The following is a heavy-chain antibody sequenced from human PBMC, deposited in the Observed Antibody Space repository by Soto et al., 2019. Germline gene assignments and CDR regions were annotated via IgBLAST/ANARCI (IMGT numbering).Heavy chain of an antibody. Sequence: GGSLRLSCAASGFTFSSYGMHWVRQAPGKGLEWVAVISYDGSNKYYADSVKGRFTISRDNSKNTLYLQMNSLRAEDTAVYYCAKGDYYDSSGLPYYFDYWGQGTLVTVSS. J-gene: IGHJ4*02. CDR1: GFTFSSYG. D-gene: IGHD3-22*01. CDR3: AKGDYYDSSGLPYYFDY. V-gene: IGHV3-30*18. CDR2: ISYDGSNK.